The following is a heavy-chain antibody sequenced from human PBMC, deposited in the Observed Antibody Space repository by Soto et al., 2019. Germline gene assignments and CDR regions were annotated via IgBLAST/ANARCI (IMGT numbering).Heavy chain of an antibody. CDR3: ARRLHYYDSSGSKPLGY. CDR1: EDTFTRYV. CDR2: INAGNGNT. V-gene: IGHV1-3*01. D-gene: IGHD3-22*01. Sequence: ASVKVSCKASEDTFTRYVIHWVRQAPGQRLEWMGWINAGNGNTKYSQNFQGRVTITRDASASTAYMELSSLRSQDTAVYYCARRLHYYDSSGSKPLGYWGQGTLVTVSS. J-gene: IGHJ4*02.